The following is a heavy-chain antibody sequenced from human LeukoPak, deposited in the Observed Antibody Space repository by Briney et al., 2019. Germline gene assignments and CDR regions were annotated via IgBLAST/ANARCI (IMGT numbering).Heavy chain of an antibody. CDR3: ARVYGDYVDY. CDR2: IYTSGST. CDR1: GGAFSSGSSY. V-gene: IGHV4-61*02. Sequence: SQTLSLTCTVSGGAFSSGSSYWSWIRQPPGKGLEWIGRIYTSGSTNYNPSLKCRVPISVDTSKHQFSLKLSSVTAADTAVYYCARVYGDYVDYWGQGTLVTVSS. J-gene: IGHJ4*02. D-gene: IGHD4-17*01.